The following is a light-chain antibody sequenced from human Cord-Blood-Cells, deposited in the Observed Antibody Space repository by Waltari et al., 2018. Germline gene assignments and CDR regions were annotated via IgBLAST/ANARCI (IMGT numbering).Light chain of an antibody. J-gene: IGLJ3*02. CDR1: NLGSKS. Sequence: SYLLPQPPSVSVAPGTTARLTFGGTNLGSKSVTWYQQKPGQAPVLVVYDDSDRPPGIPERFSGSNSGNTATLTISRVEAGDEADYYCQVWDSSSDHRVFGGGTKLTVL. CDR3: QVWDSSSDHRV. V-gene: IGLV3-21*03. CDR2: DDS.